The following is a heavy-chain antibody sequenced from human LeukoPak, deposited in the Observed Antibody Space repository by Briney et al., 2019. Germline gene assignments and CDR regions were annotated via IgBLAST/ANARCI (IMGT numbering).Heavy chain of an antibody. Sequence: ASVKVSCKASGYTFTSYYMHWVRQAPGQGLEWMGIINPSGGSTSYAQKFQGRVTMTRDMSTSTVYIELSSLRSEDAAVYYCARGGYTSYFDYWGQGTLVTVSS. CDR3: ARGGYTSYFDY. D-gene: IGHD5-24*01. CDR1: GYTFTSYY. J-gene: IGHJ4*02. V-gene: IGHV1-46*01. CDR2: INPSGGST.